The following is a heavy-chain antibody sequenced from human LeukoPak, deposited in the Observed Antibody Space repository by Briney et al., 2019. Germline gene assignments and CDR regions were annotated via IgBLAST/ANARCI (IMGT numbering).Heavy chain of an antibody. Sequence: ASVTVSCKASGGTFSGYAINWVRQAPGQGLEWMGQIIVVFGTTYYAQKFQGRVAITTDESTSTAYMEVSSLTSEDTATYYCARGEGRNYGHFPHWGQGTLVTVSS. J-gene: IGHJ1*01. CDR3: ARGEGRNYGHFPH. D-gene: IGHD4-17*01. CDR1: GGTFSGYA. CDR2: IIVVFGTT. V-gene: IGHV1-69*05.